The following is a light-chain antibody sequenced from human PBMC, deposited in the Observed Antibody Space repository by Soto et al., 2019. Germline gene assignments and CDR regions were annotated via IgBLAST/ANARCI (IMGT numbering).Light chain of an antibody. V-gene: IGLV2-14*03. CDR1: SSDVGAYNY. CDR3: SSYGGASAPVL. CDR2: DVS. J-gene: IGLJ3*02. Sequence: QSALTQPASVSGSPGQSFTISCTGTSSDVGAYNYVSWYQHHPGKVPKLMIYDVSHRPSGVSNRFSGSKSGNSASLTISGLQADYEADYYCSSYGGASAPVLFGGGTKLTVL.